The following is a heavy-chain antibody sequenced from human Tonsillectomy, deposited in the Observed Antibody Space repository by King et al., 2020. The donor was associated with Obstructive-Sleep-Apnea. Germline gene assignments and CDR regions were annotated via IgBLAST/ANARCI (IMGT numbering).Heavy chain of an antibody. CDR2: ISSSSSTI. CDR3: ARGTLNVLRYFDRLRGGDY. V-gene: IGHV3-48*01. D-gene: IGHD3-9*01. Sequence: VQLVESGGGLVQPGGSLRLSCAASGFTFSSYSMNWVRQAPGKGLEWVSYISSSSSTIYYADSVKGRFTISRDNAKNSLCLQMNSLRAEDTAVYYCARGTLNVLRYFDRLRGGDYWGQGTLVTVSS. J-gene: IGHJ4*02. CDR1: GFTFSSYS.